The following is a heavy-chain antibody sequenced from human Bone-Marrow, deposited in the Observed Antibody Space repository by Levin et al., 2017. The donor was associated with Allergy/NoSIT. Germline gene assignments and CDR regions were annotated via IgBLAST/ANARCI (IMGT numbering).Heavy chain of an antibody. CDR1: GFSVSGNY. V-gene: IGHV3-53*01. D-gene: IGHD3-9*01. Sequence: PGGSLRLSCAASGFSVSGNYMTWVRQAPGKGLEWVSILYSGGSEYYADSVKGRFTLSRDTSKNILYLQMNSLIAEDTAVYYCARDQRGDYYDGLAGSWYNYYYMDVWGKGTTVTVSS. J-gene: IGHJ6*03. CDR2: LYSGGSE. CDR3: ARDQRGDYYDGLAGSWYNYYYMDV.